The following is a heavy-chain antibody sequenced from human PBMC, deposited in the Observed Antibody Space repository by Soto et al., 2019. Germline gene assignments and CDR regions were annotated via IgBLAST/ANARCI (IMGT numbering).Heavy chain of an antibody. CDR1: GFTFSSYA. D-gene: IGHD6-25*01. J-gene: IGHJ4*02. CDR2: ISGSGGST. Sequence: QLLESGGGLIQPGGSLRLSCAASGFTFSSYAMSWVRQAPGKGLEWITAISGSGGSTYHADSVKGRFTISRDNDKNTLFLRMNSLRAEDTAVYYCVKGSASGSPYYFDYWGQGTLVTVSS. V-gene: IGHV3-23*01. CDR3: VKGSASGSPYYFDY.